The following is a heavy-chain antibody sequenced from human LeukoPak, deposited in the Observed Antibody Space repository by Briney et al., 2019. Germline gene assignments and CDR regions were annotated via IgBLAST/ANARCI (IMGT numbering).Heavy chain of an antibody. Sequence: PGGSLRLSCAASGFTFSNYGMNWVRQAPGKGLEWVSFTDTSGNYIYYGDSVKGRFTISRDNAKNTLYLQMNSLRAEDTAVYYCAKTRWSGFDAFDIWGQGTMVTVSS. CDR3: AKTRWSGFDAFDI. V-gene: IGHV3-21*04. CDR2: TDTSGNYI. J-gene: IGHJ3*02. D-gene: IGHD2-15*01. CDR1: GFTFSNYG.